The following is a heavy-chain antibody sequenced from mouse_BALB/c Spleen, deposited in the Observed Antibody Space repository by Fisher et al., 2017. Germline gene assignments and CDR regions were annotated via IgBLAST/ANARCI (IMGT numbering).Heavy chain of an antibody. CDR3: AREGLHRYDYAMDY. V-gene: IGHV1-26*01. J-gene: IGHJ4*01. Sequence: KFKGKATLTVDKSSSTAYMELRSLTSEDSAVYYCAREGLHRYDYAMDYWGQGTSVTVSS. D-gene: IGHD1-1*02.